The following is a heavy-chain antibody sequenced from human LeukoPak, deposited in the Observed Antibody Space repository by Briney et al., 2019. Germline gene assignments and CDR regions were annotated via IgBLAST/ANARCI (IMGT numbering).Heavy chain of an antibody. D-gene: IGHD1-26*01. J-gene: IGHJ4*02. CDR2: IDATGGGI. V-gene: IGHV3-23*01. Sequence: GGSLRLSCAASGFTFSAYAMSWVRQAPGKGLEWVSCIDATGGGIYYADSVRGRFIISRDNSKKMVYLQMDSLRTEDTAIYYCAKGKVNHLGAFDYWGQGNLVAVSS. CDR1: GFTFSAYA. CDR3: AKGKVNHLGAFDY.